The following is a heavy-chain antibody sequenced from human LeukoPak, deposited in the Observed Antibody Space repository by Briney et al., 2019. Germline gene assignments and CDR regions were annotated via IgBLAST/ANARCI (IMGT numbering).Heavy chain of an antibody. J-gene: IGHJ6*04. CDR1: RFTFRDYG. Sequence: GGSLRLSCAASRFTFRDYGMHWVRQAPGRGLEWVAFIRYDGSEQYYADSVKGRFTISRDNSKNTLHLQMNSLRVEDTAVYYCAKGKDYYLDVWGKGTTVTISS. D-gene: IGHD3-10*01. V-gene: IGHV3-30*02. CDR3: AKGKDYYLDV. CDR2: IRYDGSEQ.